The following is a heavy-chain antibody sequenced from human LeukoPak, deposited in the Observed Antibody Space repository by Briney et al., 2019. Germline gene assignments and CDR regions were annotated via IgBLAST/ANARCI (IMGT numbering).Heavy chain of an antibody. CDR3: AKVRPPPGSGWYGGDDY. D-gene: IGHD6-19*01. J-gene: IGHJ4*02. CDR1: GFTFRNYV. CDR2: IRSSGDDT. V-gene: IGHV3-23*01. Sequence: GGSLRLSCTASGFTFRNYVMSWVRQAPGKGREWVSSIRSSGDDTSSADSVKGRFTIFRDNSKSTLYLQMNSLRAEDTAIYYCAKVRPPPGSGWYGGDDYWGQGTLVTVSP.